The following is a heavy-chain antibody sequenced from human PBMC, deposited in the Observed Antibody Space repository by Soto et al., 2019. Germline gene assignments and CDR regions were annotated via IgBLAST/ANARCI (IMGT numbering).Heavy chain of an antibody. CDR2: INAGNGNT. Sequence: QVQLVQSGAEVKKPGASVKVSCKASGYTFTNYAMHWVRQAPGQRLEWMGWINAGNGNTKYSQKFQDRVTITRDTSASTAYMELSSLTSEDTAVCYCARDSHGCDYWGQGTLVTVSS. D-gene: IGHD6-19*01. V-gene: IGHV1-3*01. CDR3: ARDSHGCDY. J-gene: IGHJ4*02. CDR1: GYTFTNYA.